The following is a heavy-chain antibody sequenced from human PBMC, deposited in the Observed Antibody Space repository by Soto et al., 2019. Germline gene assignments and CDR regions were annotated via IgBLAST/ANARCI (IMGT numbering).Heavy chain of an antibody. CDR2: ISSSSSYI. D-gene: IGHD6-13*01. CDR1: GFTFSSYS. V-gene: IGHV3-21*01. Sequence: GGSLRLSCAASGFTFSSYSMNWVRQAPGKGPEWVSSISSSSSYIYYADSVKGRFTISRDNAKNSLYLQMNSLRAEDTAVYYCARGEDIAAQTDWGQGTLVTVSS. CDR3: ARGEDIAAQTD. J-gene: IGHJ4*02.